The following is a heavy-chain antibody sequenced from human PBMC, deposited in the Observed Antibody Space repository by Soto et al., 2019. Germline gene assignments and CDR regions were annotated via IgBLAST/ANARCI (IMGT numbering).Heavy chain of an antibody. Sequence: PXGTLSLACAVSGGSVSSSNGWSWVRQPPGKGLEWIGEIYHSGSTNYNPSLKSRVTISVDKSKNQFSLKLSSVTAADTAVYYCERKFSGWFDYWGQGTLVTVSS. V-gene: IGHV4-4*02. CDR1: GGSVSSSNG. CDR3: ERKFSGWFDY. D-gene: IGHD6-19*01. CDR2: IYHSGST. J-gene: IGHJ4*02.